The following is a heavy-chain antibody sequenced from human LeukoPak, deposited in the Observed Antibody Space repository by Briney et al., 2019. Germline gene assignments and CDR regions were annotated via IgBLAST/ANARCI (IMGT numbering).Heavy chain of an antibody. CDR3: ARDYTYYCDSSGYQPLDY. D-gene: IGHD3-22*01. CDR2: ISSSSSYI. J-gene: IGHJ4*02. CDR1: GFTFSSYS. V-gene: IGHV3-21*01. Sequence: GGSLRLSCAASGFTFSSYSMNWVRRAPGKGLEWVSSISSSSSYIYYADSVKGRFTISRDNAKNSLYLQMNSLRAEDTAVYYCARDYTYYCDSSGYQPLDYWGQGTLVTVSS.